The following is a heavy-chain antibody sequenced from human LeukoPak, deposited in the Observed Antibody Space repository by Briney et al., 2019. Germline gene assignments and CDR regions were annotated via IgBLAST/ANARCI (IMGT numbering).Heavy chain of an antibody. Sequence: SETLSLTCTVSGGSISSYHWSWIRQPPGKGLEWIGFIHSIESPAYNPSLKGRVTISVDTSWNQFSLKLSSVTAADTAVYYCARHEVLGLYYFDYWGQGTLVTVSS. CDR3: ARHEVLGLYYFDY. D-gene: IGHD3-10*01. J-gene: IGHJ4*02. CDR2: IHSIESP. V-gene: IGHV4-59*08. CDR1: GGSISSYH.